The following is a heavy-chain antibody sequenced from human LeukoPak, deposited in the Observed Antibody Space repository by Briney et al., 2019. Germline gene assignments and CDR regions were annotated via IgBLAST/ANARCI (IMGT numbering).Heavy chain of an antibody. CDR3: ARVGAAAGTMAGVYYIDY. J-gene: IGHJ4*02. CDR2: INWNGGST. D-gene: IGHD6-13*01. Sequence: GGSLRLSCVVSGITLSNYGMSWVRQAPGKGLEWVSGINWNGGSTGYADSVKGRFTISRDNAKNSLYLQMNSLRAEDTALYYCARVGAAAGTMAGVYYIDYWGQGTLVTVSS. CDR1: GITLSNYG. V-gene: IGHV3-20*04.